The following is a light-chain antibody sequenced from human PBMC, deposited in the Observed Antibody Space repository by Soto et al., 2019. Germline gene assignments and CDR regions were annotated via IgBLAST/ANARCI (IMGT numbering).Light chain of an antibody. CDR1: QSVSSSY. J-gene: IGKJ1*01. V-gene: IGKV3-20*01. CDR2: DAS. CDR3: QQYGRSPT. Sequence: EIMLTPSPGTLSLYPGERATLSCRASQSVSSSYLAWYQQKPGQAPRLLIYDASSRATGIPDRFSGSGSGTDFTLTIRRLEPEDFAVYYCQQYGRSPTFGQGTKVDVK.